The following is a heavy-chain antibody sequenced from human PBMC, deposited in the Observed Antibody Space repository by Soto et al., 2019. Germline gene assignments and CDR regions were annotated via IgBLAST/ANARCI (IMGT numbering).Heavy chain of an antibody. D-gene: IGHD1-26*01. J-gene: IGHJ4*02. CDR1: GGSISSSNW. Sequence: SETLSLTCAVSGGSISSSNWWSWVRQHPGKGLEWKGYIYYSGSTYYNPSLKSRVTISVDTSKNQFSLKLSSVTAADTAVYYCARALLGATTLDYWGQGTLVTVSS. CDR2: IYYSGST. CDR3: ARALLGATTLDY. V-gene: IGHV4-4*02.